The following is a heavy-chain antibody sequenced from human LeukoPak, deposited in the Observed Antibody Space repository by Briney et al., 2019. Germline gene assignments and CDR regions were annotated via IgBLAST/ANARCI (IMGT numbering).Heavy chain of an antibody. CDR1: GFTFSSYS. J-gene: IGHJ4*02. V-gene: IGHV3-21*04. CDR3: ARDFDSSGYPFDY. Sequence: GGSLRLSCAASGFTFSSYSMNWVRQAPGKGLEWVSSISSSSSYIYYADSVKGRFTISRDNAKNSLYLQMNSLRAEDTAVYYCARDFDSSGYPFDYWGQGTLVTVSS. D-gene: IGHD3-22*01. CDR2: ISSSSSYI.